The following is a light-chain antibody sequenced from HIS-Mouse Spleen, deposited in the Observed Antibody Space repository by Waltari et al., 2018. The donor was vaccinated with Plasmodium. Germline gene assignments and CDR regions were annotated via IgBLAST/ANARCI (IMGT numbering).Light chain of an antibody. CDR1: AFPTKY. V-gene: IGLV3-10*01. Sequence: SYELTQPPPVSVSPAQTARITCSGDAFPTKYTFWYQQKSGQATVLVIYEDSKRPSGIPERFSGSSSGTMATLTISGAQVEDEADYYCYSTDSSGNHRVFGGGTKLTVL. CDR2: EDS. CDR3: YSTDSSGNHRV. J-gene: IGLJ3*02.